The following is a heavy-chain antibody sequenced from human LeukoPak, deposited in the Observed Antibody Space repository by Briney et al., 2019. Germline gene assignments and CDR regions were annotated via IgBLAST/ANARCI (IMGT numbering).Heavy chain of an antibody. CDR3: ATSSGGSDHDYFDY. D-gene: IGHD1-26*01. V-gene: IGHV3-33*01. Sequence: PGGSLRLSCAVYGLPFNTYGMHWVRQAPGKGLEWVAVIWYDGSKKYYADSVKGRFTISRDNSKNILYLQMSSLSAEDTAVYYCATSSGGSDHDYFDYWGQGTLVTVSS. CDR1: GLPFNTYG. J-gene: IGHJ4*02. CDR2: IWYDGSKK.